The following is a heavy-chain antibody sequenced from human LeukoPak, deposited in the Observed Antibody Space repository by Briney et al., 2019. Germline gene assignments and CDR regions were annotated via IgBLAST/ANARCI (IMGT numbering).Heavy chain of an antibody. CDR3: AILLGMATIYAVDY. V-gene: IGHV1-69*06. CDR2: IIPIFGTV. J-gene: IGHJ4*02. CDR1: GGTFSSYA. D-gene: IGHD5-24*01. Sequence: SVTVSCKASGGTFSSYAISWVRQAPGQGLEWMGGIIPIFGTVNYAQKFQGRVTITADKSTSTAYMELSSLRSEDTAVYYCAILLGMATIYAVDYWGQGTLVTVSS.